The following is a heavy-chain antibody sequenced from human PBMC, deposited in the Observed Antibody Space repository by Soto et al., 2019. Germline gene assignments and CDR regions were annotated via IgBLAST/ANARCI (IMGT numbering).Heavy chain of an antibody. Sequence: GGSLRLSCAASGFTFSSYSMNWVRQAPGKGLEWVSSISSSSSYIYYADSVKGRFTISRDNAKNSLYLQMNSLRAEDTAVYYCARDYQLLFYYYGMDVWGQGTTVTVSS. J-gene: IGHJ6*02. V-gene: IGHV3-21*01. D-gene: IGHD2-2*01. CDR3: ARDYQLLFYYYGMDV. CDR2: ISSSSSYI. CDR1: GFTFSSYS.